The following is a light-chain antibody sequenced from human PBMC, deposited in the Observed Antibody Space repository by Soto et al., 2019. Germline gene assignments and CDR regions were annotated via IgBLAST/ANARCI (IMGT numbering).Light chain of an antibody. CDR2: DAS. CDR1: QSVSSY. V-gene: IGKV3-11*01. Sequence: EIVLTQSPATLSLSPGERATLSCRASQSVSSYLAWYQQKPGQAPRLLIYDASNRATGIPARFSGSGSGTDFNLTISSLEPEDFAVYYCQQRSNWPWTCGQGTKVEMK. J-gene: IGKJ1*01. CDR3: QQRSNWPWT.